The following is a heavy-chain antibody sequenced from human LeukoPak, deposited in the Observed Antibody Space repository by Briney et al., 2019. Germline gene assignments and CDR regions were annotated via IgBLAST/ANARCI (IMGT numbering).Heavy chain of an antibody. J-gene: IGHJ5*02. D-gene: IGHD3-22*01. CDR1: GGSFSGYY. V-gene: IGHV4-34*01. CDR2: INHSGST. Sequence: PSETLSLTCAVYGGSFSGYYWSWIRQPPGKGLEWIGEINHSGSTNYNPSLKSRVPISVDTSKNQFSLKLSSVTAADTAVYYCAGPPYYYDSSGRGPWFDPWGQGNLVTVSS. CDR3: AGPPYYYDSSGRGPWFDP.